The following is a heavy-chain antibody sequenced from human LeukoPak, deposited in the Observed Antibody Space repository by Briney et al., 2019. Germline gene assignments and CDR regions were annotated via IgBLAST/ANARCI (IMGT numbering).Heavy chain of an antibody. CDR1: GGPITTRDC. Sequence: SETLSLTCGVSGGPITTRDCWSWVRQPPGKGLEWIGEICLDGRIHYTPSLKSRISISIDRSKDQFSLNLISVAAADTAIYFCASQGGLRNAFWGQGTLVTVSS. D-gene: IGHD1-26*01. J-gene: IGHJ4*02. CDR2: ICLDGRI. CDR3: ASQGGLRNAF. V-gene: IGHV4-4*02.